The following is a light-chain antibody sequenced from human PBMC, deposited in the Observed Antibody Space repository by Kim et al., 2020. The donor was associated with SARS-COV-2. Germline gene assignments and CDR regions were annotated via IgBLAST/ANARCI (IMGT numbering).Light chain of an antibody. Sequence: GHGLTISVAGCNPNIDGNPVTWYQPPPGTAPKLLIYSNNRRPSGVPDRFSASKSGTSASLAISGVQSEDEADYYCAAWDDSLNGPLFGGGTQLTVL. J-gene: IGLJ3*02. CDR2: SNN. CDR1: NPNIDGNP. CDR3: AAWDDSLNGPL. V-gene: IGLV1-44*01.